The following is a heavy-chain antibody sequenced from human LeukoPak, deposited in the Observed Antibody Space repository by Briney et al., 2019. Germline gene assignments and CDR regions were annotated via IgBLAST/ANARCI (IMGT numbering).Heavy chain of an antibody. CDR1: GFTFSSYG. CDR2: IWYDGSNK. Sequence: GGSLRLSCAASGFTFSSYGMHWVRQAPGKGLEWVAVIWYDGSNKYYADSVKGRFTISRDNSKNTLYLQMHSLRAEDTAVYYCARDSHRHHPNWFDPWGQGTLVTVSS. J-gene: IGHJ5*02. CDR3: ARDSHRHHPNWFDP. V-gene: IGHV3-33*01.